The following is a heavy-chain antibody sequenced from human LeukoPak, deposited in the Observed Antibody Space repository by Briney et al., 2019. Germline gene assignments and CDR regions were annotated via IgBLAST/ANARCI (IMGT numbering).Heavy chain of an antibody. J-gene: IGHJ4*02. V-gene: IGHV4-39*01. CDR3: ARRTLRYFDWLLYPLFDY. CDR2: IYYSGST. CDR1: GGSISSSSYY. D-gene: IGHD3-9*01. Sequence: SETLSLTCTVSGGSISSSSYYWGRIRQPPGKGLEWIGSIYYSGSTYYNPSLKSRVTISVDTSKNQFSLKLSSVTAADTAVYYCARRTLRYFDWLLYPLFDYWGQGTLVTVSS.